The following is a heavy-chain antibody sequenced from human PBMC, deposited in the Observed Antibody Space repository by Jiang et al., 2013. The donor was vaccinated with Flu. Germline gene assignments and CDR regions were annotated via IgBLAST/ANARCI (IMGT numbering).Heavy chain of an antibody. Sequence: GLVQPGGSLRLSCSASGFTFSSYAMHWVRQAPGKGTWNMFRAISSNGGSTYYADSVKGRFTISRDNSKNTLYLQMSSLRAEDTAVYYCVKDYDGDFSYFDYWSQGTRGHRLL. D-gene: IGHD4-17*01. CDR1: GFTFSSYA. J-gene: IGHJ4*02. V-gene: IGHV3-64D*09. CDR3: VKDYDGDFSYFDY. CDR2: ISSNGGST.